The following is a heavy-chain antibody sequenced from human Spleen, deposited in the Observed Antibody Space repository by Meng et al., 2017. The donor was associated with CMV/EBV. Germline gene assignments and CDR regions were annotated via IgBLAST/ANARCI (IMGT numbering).Heavy chain of an antibody. Sequence: LRLSCTVSGGSISSSSYYWGWIRQPPGKGLEWIGSIYYSGTTYYNPSLKSRVTISVDTSKNQFSLKLSSVTAADTAVYYCAREGWELLQGDYYYYGMDVWGQGTTVTVSS. CDR1: GGSISSSSYY. D-gene: IGHD1-26*01. V-gene: IGHV4-39*07. CDR3: AREGWELLQGDYYYYGMDV. CDR2: IYYSGTT. J-gene: IGHJ6*02.